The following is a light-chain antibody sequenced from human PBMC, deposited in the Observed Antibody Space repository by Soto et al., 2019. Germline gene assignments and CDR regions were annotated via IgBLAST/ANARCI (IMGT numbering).Light chain of an antibody. CDR2: GAS. CDR1: QSVNSNY. CDR3: QKYGSSVWT. J-gene: IGKJ1*01. V-gene: IGKV3-20*01. Sequence: EIVLTQSPGTLSLSPGERATLSCRASQSVNSNYLTWYQQKPGQAPSLLIYGASSRATDIPDRFSGSGSGTDFTLTISRLEPEDFAVYYCQKYGSSVWTFGQGTKVEIK.